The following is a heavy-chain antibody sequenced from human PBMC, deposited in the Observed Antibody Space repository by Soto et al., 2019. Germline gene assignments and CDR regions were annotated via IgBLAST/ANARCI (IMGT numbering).Heavy chain of an antibody. CDR2: ISAYNGNT. J-gene: IGHJ5*02. D-gene: IGHD2-21*01. Sequence: QVQLVQSGAEVKKPGASVKVSCKASGYTFTSYGISWVRQAPGQGLEWMGWISAYNGNTSYAQKLQGRVTMTTDTSTSTAYMELRSLRSDDTAVYYCARLVSNEPIGPGWFDPWGQGTLVTVSS. CDR3: ARLVSNEPIGPGWFDP. V-gene: IGHV1-18*01. CDR1: GYTFTSYG.